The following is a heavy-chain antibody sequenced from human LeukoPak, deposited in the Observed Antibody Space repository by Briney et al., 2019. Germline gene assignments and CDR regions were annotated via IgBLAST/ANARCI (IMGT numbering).Heavy chain of an antibody. V-gene: IGHV4-30-4*08. CDR3: ASDVSSRTDVGAFDI. J-gene: IGHJ3*02. CDR2: IYYSGST. D-gene: IGHD3-16*01. CDR1: GGSISSGDYY. Sequence: PSETLSLTCTVSGGSISSGDYYWSWIRQPPGKGLEWIGYIYYSGSTYYNPSLKSRVTISVDTSKNQFSLKLSSVTAADTAVYYCASDVSSRTDVGAFDIWGQGTMVTVSS.